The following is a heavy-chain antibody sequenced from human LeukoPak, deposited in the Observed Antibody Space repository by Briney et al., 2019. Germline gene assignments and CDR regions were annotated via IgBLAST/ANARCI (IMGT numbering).Heavy chain of an antibody. V-gene: IGHV3-20*04. CDR3: ARVGRSNKPGG. D-gene: IGHD1/OR15-1a*01. CDR1: GFTFDNYG. J-gene: IGHJ4*02. CDR2: INWNGGSI. Sequence: PGGSLRLSCAASGFTFDNYGMSWVRLAPGKGLEWVSGINWNGGSIGYAHSVKGRFTISRDNAKNSLYLQMNSLRVEDTAAYYCARVGRSNKPGGWGQGILVTVSS.